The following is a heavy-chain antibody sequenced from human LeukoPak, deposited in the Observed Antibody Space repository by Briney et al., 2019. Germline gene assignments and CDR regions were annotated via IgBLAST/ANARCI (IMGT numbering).Heavy chain of an antibody. J-gene: IGHJ4*02. V-gene: IGHV1-18*01. D-gene: IGHD4-17*01. CDR3: ARKRDYGDYESEYYFDY. CDR1: GYTLTSYG. Sequence: ASVKVSCKASGYTLTSYGISWVRQAPGQGLEWMGWISAYNGNTNYAQKLQGRVTMTTDTSTSTAYMELRSLRSDDTAVYYCARKRDYGDYESEYYFDYWGQGTLVTVSS. CDR2: ISAYNGNT.